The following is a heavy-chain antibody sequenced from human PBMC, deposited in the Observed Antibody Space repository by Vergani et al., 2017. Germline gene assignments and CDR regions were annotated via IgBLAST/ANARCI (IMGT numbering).Heavy chain of an antibody. Sequence: QVQLQESGPGLVKPSETLSLTFAVSGFSLDNGYYWDWVRQPPGKGLEWIGSIYRTGSTHFNPSLKSRVTIAVDTSKSQFSLKLSSVTAADTAVYYCTRHWAVVAANNWFDPWGQGTLVTVSS. J-gene: IGHJ5*02. CDR3: TRHWAVVAANNWFDP. CDR1: GFSLDNGYY. CDR2: IYRTGST. V-gene: IGHV4-38-2*01. D-gene: IGHD2-15*01.